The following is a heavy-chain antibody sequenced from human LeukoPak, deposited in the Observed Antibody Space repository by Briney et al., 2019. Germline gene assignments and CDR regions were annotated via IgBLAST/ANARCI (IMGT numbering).Heavy chain of an antibody. D-gene: IGHD3-9*01. J-gene: IGHJ4*02. CDR2: ISAYNGNT. V-gene: IGHV1-18*01. Sequence: ASVKVSCTASGYTFTSYGISWVRQAPGQGLEWMGWISAYNGNTNYAQKLQGRVTMTTDTSTSTAYMELRSLRSDDTAVYYCARDYDILTGYPPWDYWGQGTLVTVSS. CDR1: GYTFTSYG. CDR3: ARDYDILTGYPPWDY.